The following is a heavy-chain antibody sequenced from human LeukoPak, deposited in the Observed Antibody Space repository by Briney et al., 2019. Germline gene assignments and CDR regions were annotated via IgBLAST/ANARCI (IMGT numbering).Heavy chain of an antibody. Sequence: ASVKVSCKVSGYTLTELSMHWVRQAPGKGLEWMGGFDPEDGETIYAQKFQGRVTMTEDTSTDTAYMELSSLRSEDTAVYYCATGSRFVLPWFGEFDYWGQGTLVTVSS. D-gene: IGHD3-10*01. CDR1: GYTLTELS. CDR2: FDPEDGET. CDR3: ATGSRFVLPWFGEFDY. V-gene: IGHV1-24*01. J-gene: IGHJ4*02.